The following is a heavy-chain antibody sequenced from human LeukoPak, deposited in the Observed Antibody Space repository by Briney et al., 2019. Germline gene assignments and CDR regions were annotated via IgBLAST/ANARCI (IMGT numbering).Heavy chain of an antibody. V-gene: IGHV3-21*06. Sequence: GRSLRLSCAASGFTFNNYAMSWVRQAPGKGLEWVASIIGSGSEIFYADSLKGRFTISRDNSKNSLYLQMNSLRVEDTAVYYCAKVQSDIVGAIFFSFDFWGQGTMVSVSS. CDR1: GFTFNNYA. CDR2: IIGSGSEI. D-gene: IGHD1-26*01. J-gene: IGHJ3*01. CDR3: AKVQSDIVGAIFFSFDF.